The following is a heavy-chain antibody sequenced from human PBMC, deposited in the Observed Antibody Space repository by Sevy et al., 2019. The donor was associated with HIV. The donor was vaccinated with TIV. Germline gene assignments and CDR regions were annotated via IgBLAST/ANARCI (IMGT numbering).Heavy chain of an antibody. CDR3: ARESIAAAGRSRFDP. CDR2: INHSGST. J-gene: IGHJ5*02. CDR1: GGSFSGYY. D-gene: IGHD6-13*01. Sequence: GSLRLSCAVYGGSFSGYYWSWIRQPPGKGLEWIGEINHSGSTNYNPSLKSRVTISVDTSKNQFSRKLSSVTAADTAVYYCARESIAAAGRSRFDPWGQGTMVTVSS. V-gene: IGHV4-34*01.